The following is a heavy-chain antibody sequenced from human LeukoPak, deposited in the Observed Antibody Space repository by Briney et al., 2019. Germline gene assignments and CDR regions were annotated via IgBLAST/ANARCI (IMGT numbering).Heavy chain of an antibody. V-gene: IGHV3-33*01. CDR1: GFTFSSYG. CDR2: IWYDGSNK. Sequence: GGSLRLSCAASGFTFSSYGMPWVRQAPGKGLEWVAVIWYDGSNKYYADSVKGRFTISRDNSKNTLYLQMNSLRAEDTAVYYCARDGYSSSNYGMDVWGQGTTVTVSS. CDR3: ARDGYSSSNYGMDV. J-gene: IGHJ6*02. D-gene: IGHD6-6*01.